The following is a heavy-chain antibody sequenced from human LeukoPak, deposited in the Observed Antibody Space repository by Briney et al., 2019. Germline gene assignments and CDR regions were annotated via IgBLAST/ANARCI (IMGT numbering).Heavy chain of an antibody. J-gene: IGHJ4*02. D-gene: IGHD3-22*01. Sequence: EASVKVSCKASGGTFSSYAISWVRQAPGQGLEWMGGIIPIFGTANYAQKFQGRVTITADESTSTAYMELSSLRSEDTAVYYCASTHYYDSSGPLGNWGQGTLVTVS. CDR3: ASTHYYDSSGPLGN. CDR2: IIPIFGTA. CDR1: GGTFSSYA. V-gene: IGHV1-69*13.